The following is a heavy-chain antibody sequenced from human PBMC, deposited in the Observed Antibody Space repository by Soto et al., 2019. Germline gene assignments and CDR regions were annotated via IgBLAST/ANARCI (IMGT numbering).Heavy chain of an antibody. Sequence: ASVKVSCKASGYTFTGYYMHWVRQAPGQGLEWMGWINPNSGGTNYAQKFQGWVTMTRDTSISTAYMELSRLRSDDTAVYYCAKVVDIVVVVAATYWGQGTLVTVSS. CDR2: INPNSGGT. J-gene: IGHJ4*02. V-gene: IGHV1-2*04. CDR3: AKVVDIVVVVAATY. D-gene: IGHD2-15*01. CDR1: GYTFTGYY.